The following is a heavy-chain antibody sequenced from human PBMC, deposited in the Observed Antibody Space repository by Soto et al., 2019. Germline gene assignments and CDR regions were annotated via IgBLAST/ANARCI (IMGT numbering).Heavy chain of an antibody. D-gene: IGHD5-12*01. CDR2: IIPIFGTA. CDR1: GGTFSSYA. J-gene: IGHJ4*02. Sequence: QVQLVQSGAEVKKPGSSVKVSCKASGGTFSSYAISWVRQAPGHGLEWMGGIIPIFGTANYAQKFQCRVTLRADKATSTFYMEMSSLRAEDTAVYYCARDLYSGSDVDYWGQGTLVTVSS. CDR3: ARDLYSGSDVDY. V-gene: IGHV1-69*06.